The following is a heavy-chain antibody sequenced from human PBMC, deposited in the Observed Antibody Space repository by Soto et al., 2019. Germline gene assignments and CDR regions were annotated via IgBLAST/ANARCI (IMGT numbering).Heavy chain of an antibody. J-gene: IGHJ5*02. CDR1: GGSIISSNFY. CDR3: ARHVRGAVTMNWFDP. CDR2: VEYGGST. D-gene: IGHD4-17*01. Sequence: QLQESGPGLVKPSETLSLTCTVSGGSIISSNFYWGWIRQPPGKGLEWIGSVEYGGSTSDNPSLKSRVTLSADTSKNQFSLNLTSVTAADTAIYYCARHVRGAVTMNWFDPWGHGTLVTVSS. V-gene: IGHV4-39*01.